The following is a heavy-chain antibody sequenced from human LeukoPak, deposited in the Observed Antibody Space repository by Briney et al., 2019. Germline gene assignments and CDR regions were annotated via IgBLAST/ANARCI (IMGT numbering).Heavy chain of an antibody. CDR2: IYYSGST. J-gene: IGHJ1*01. CDR3: ARRRYYDGSGYLE. Sequence: SETLSLTCTVSGGSISSYYWSWIRQPPGKGLEWIGYIYYSGSTNYNPSLKSRVTISVDTSKNQFSLKLSSVTAADTALYYCARRRYYDGSGYLEWGQGTLLSVSS. D-gene: IGHD3-22*01. CDR1: GGSISSYY. V-gene: IGHV4-59*01.